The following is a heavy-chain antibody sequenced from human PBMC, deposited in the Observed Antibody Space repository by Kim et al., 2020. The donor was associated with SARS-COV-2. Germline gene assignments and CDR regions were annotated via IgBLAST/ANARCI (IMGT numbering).Heavy chain of an antibody. CDR3: ARVMPDVWSVLGFDP. J-gene: IGHJ5*02. D-gene: IGHD3-3*01. V-gene: IGHV4-59*01. Sequence: NPSLKGRVTISVDTSKNQFSLKLTSVTAADTAVYYCARVMPDVWSVLGFDPWGQGTLVTVSS.